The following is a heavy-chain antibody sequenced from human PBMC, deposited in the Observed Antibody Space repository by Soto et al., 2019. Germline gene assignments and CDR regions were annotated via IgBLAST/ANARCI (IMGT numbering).Heavy chain of an antibody. D-gene: IGHD6-19*01. Sequence: QVQLQESGPGLVKPSETLSLTCTVSGGSMSGSYWSWIRQCPGKGLEWIAYIYYTGSPEYNPSLKSRVTISVDTSNNQFSLKLSAATAADTAVYYCARGGWYLDYWGQGTLVTVSS. CDR3: ARGGWYLDY. CDR1: GGSMSGSY. CDR2: IYYTGSP. J-gene: IGHJ4*02. V-gene: IGHV4-59*01.